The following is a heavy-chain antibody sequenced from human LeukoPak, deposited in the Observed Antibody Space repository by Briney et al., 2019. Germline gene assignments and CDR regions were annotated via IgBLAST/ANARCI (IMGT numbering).Heavy chain of an antibody. V-gene: IGHV3-23*01. CDR3: AKSAAAIPIYYYYMDV. Sequence: PTGGSLRLSCAASGFTVSSNYMTWVRQAPGKGLEWVSAISGSGGSTYYADSVKGRFTISRDNSKNTLYLQMNSLRAEDTAVYYCAKSAAAIPIYYYYMDVWGKGTTVTVSS. CDR2: ISGSGGST. D-gene: IGHD2-2*01. J-gene: IGHJ6*03. CDR1: GFTVSSNY.